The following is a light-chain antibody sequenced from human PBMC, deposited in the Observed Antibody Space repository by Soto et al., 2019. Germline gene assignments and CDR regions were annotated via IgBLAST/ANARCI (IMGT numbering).Light chain of an antibody. CDR3: QHYSNWPPWA. Sequence: EIVMTQSPATLSVSPGERATLSCRASQFVGTSLAWYQQKPGQAPRLIIYGASTRATGIPARFSGSGSGTEFSLTISSRHSEDFAVYYCQHYSNWPPWAFGQGTKVEIK. J-gene: IGKJ1*01. V-gene: IGKV3D-15*01. CDR2: GAS. CDR1: QFVGTS.